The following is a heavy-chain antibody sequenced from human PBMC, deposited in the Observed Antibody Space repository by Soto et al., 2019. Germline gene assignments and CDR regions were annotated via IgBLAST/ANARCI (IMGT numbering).Heavy chain of an antibody. CDR2: ISAYNGNT. V-gene: IGHV1-18*01. D-gene: IGHD2-15*01. J-gene: IGHJ1*01. Sequence: ASVKVSCKASGYTFTSYGISWVRQAPGQGLEWMGWISAYNGNTNYAQKLQGRVTMTTDTSTSTAYMELRSLRSDDTAVYYCARDVVVAATSAEYFRHWGQGTLVTVSS. CDR3: ARDVVVAATSAEYFRH. CDR1: GYTFTSYG.